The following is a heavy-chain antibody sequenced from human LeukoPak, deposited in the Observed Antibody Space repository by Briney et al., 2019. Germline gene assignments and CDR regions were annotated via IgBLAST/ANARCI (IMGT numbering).Heavy chain of an antibody. J-gene: IGHJ4*02. D-gene: IGHD6-13*01. CDR3: ARQNPAAAGQGLDY. CDR1: GFTFSSYW. Sequence: GGSLRLSCAASGFTFSSYWMTWVRQAPGKGLEWVANIKQDGSEKYYVDSVKGRFTISRDNAKNSLYLQMNSLRAEDTAVYYCARQNPAAAGQGLDYWGQGALVTVSS. CDR2: IKQDGSEK. V-gene: IGHV3-7*05.